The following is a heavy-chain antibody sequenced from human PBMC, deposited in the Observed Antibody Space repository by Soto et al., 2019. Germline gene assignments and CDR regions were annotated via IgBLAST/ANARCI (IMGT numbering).Heavy chain of an antibody. V-gene: IGHV1-69*01. CDR3: ARDLKNRDGYNYRLFD. Sequence: QVQLVQSGAEVKKPGSSVKVSCKSSGDTFSSYAISWVRQAPGQGLEWMGGIVPIFGTARYAQKFQDRVTITADESKNTAYMELSSLSCQDTAVYYCARDLKNRDGYNYRLFDGGQGTLVAISS. CDR2: IVPIFGTA. CDR1: GDTFSSYA. J-gene: IGHJ4*02. D-gene: IGHD5-12*01.